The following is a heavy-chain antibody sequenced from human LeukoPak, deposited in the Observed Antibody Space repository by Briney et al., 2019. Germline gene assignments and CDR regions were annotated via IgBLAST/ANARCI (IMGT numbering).Heavy chain of an antibody. J-gene: IGHJ6*01. CDR2: INWNGGST. D-gene: IGHD6-13*01. CDR3: ARVAATVKRHFQVYYYYYGMGV. CDR1: GFTFDDYG. Sequence: GGSLRLSCAASGFTFDDYGMSWVRQAPGKGLEWVSGINWNGGSTGYADSVKGRFTISRDKAKNSLYLQMNSLRAEGTALYLCARVAATVKRHFQVYYYYYGMGVWGQGTTVTVSS. V-gene: IGHV3-20*01.